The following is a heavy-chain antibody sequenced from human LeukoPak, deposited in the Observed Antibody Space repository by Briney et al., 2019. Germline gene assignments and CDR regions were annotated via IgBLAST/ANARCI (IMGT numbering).Heavy chain of an antibody. J-gene: IGHJ6*02. D-gene: IGHD6-25*01. CDR1: GGSFGVYY. V-gene: IGHV3-21*01. Sequence: ETLSLTCAVYGGSFGVYYWSWFRQPPGKGLEWVSSISSSSSYIYYADSVKGRFSVSRDNSKNTLYLQMNSLRVEDTAVYYCARDGQRLAPYAMDVWGQGTTITVSS. CDR2: ISSSSSYI. CDR3: ARDGQRLAPYAMDV.